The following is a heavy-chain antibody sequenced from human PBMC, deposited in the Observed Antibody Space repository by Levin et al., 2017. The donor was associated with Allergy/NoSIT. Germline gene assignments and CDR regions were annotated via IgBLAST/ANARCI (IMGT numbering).Heavy chain of an antibody. J-gene: IGHJ4*02. D-gene: IGHD3-10*01. Sequence: GESLKISCKASGYTFTSYGISWVRQAPGQGLEWMGWISAYNGNTNYAQKLQGRVTMTTDTSTSTAYMELRSLRSDDTAVYYCARAGYFMVQGVIDYWGQGTLVTVSS. CDR3: ARAGYFMVQGVIDY. CDR1: GYTFTSYG. CDR2: ISAYNGNT. V-gene: IGHV1-18*01.